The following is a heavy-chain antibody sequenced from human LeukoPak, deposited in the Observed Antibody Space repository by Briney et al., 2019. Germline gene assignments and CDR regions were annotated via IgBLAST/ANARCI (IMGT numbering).Heavy chain of an antibody. CDR1: GFIFSNYG. CDR3: AREWGRIAVAGGPGY. D-gene: IGHD6-19*01. J-gene: IGHJ4*02. V-gene: IGHV3-33*01. Sequence: GGSLRLSCELSGFIFSNYGMHWVRQAPGKGLEWLALIWYDGRTKFHADSVKGRFTISRDNSANTLYLQMSSLRVEETAVYYCAREWGRIAVAGGPGYWGQGARVTVSS. CDR2: IWYDGRTK.